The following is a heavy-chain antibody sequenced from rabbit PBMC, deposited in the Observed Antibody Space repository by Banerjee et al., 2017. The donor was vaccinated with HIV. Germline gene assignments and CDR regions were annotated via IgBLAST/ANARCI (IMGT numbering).Heavy chain of an antibody. J-gene: IGHJ2*01. CDR1: GFSFSSSYY. V-gene: IGHV1S45*01. Sequence: QEQLEESGGGLVQPEGSLTLTCTASGFSFSSSYYMCWVRQAPGKGLEWIGYIDPVFGSTYSASWVNGRFPISSHNAQNTLYLQMTSLTAADTATYFCTRRYGNDAFDPWGPGTLVTVS. CDR3: TRRYGNDAFDP. D-gene: IGHD6-1*01. CDR2: IDPVFGST.